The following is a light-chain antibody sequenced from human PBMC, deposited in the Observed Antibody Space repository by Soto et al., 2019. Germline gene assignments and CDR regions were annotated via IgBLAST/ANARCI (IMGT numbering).Light chain of an antibody. CDR3: QQYYSIPYT. Sequence: DIVMTQSPDSLPVSLGERASINCRSSRSVLYSSDNNNYLAWCQYKPGQPPKLLISWASTRESGVPDRFSGSGSGTDFILTISSLQAEDVAVYYCQQYYSIPYTFGQGTKLEIK. V-gene: IGKV4-1*01. J-gene: IGKJ2*01. CDR2: WAS. CDR1: RSVLYSSDNNNY.